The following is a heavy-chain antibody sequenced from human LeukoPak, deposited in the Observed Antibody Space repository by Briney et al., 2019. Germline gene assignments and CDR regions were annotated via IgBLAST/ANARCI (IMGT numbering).Heavy chain of an antibody. CDR1: GFTVNSNY. J-gene: IGHJ1*01. CDR3: ASMYFSQYLQH. D-gene: IGHD2-8*01. CDR2: IYSGGST. Sequence: TGGSLRLSCAASGFTVNSNYMSWVRQAPGKGLEWVSVIYSGGSTYYADSVKGRFTISRDNSKNTLYLQMNSLRAEDTAVYYCASMYFSQYLQHWGQGTQVTVSS. V-gene: IGHV3-53*01.